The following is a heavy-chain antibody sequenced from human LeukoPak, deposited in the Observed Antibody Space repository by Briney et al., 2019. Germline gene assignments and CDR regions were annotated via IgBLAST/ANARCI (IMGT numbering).Heavy chain of an antibody. CDR1: GFTFSSYG. V-gene: IGHV3-23*01. CDR2: ISGSGGST. CDR3: ARHVRGVNDY. Sequence: PGGSLRLSCAASGFTFSSYGMHWVRQAPGKGLEWVSAISGSGGSTYYADSVKGRFTISRDNSKNTLYLQMNSLRAEDTAVYYCARHVRGVNDYWGQGTLVTVSS. D-gene: IGHD3-10*01. J-gene: IGHJ4*02.